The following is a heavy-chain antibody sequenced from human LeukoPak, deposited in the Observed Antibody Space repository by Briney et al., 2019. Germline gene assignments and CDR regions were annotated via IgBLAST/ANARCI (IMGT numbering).Heavy chain of an antibody. J-gene: IGHJ4*01. D-gene: IGHD6-13*01. Sequence: RSGGSLRLSFAVYGLTVTNDYMNSVRQAPGKGLGWVSIIYSGASTYYADSGKGRFTISRDSSNNTLFLQMSNLRADDCGLYYCATDVRSSPLGFWGHGTLVTVSS. CDR1: GLTVTNDY. CDR2: IYSGAST. V-gene: IGHV3-66*01. CDR3: ATDVRSSPLGF.